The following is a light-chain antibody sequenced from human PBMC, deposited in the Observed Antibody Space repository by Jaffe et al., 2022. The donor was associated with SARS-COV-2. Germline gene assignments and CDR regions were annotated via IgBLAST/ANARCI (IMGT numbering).Light chain of an antibody. CDR2: DDS. J-gene: IGLJ3*02. V-gene: IGLV3-21*02. Sequence: SYVMTQPPSVSVAPGQTAKIACGGNNIGSKTVHWYQQKPGLAPALVVYDDSDRPSGIPERFSGSNSGNTASLTISRVEAGDEADYYCQVWDSDTDRVVFGGGTKLTVL. CDR3: QVWDSDTDRVV. CDR1: NIGSKT.